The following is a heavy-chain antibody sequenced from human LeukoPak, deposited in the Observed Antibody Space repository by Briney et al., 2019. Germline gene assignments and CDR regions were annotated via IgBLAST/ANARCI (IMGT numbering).Heavy chain of an antibody. CDR2: ISYDGSSK. CDR3: ARDFGLWLHYFDY. CDR1: GVTFNSYA. V-gene: IGHV3-30-3*01. Sequence: GGSLRLSCAASGVTFNSYAMHWVRQAPGKGLEWVTVISYDGSSKYYADSVKGRFTISRDNSKNTLYLQMNSLGAEDTGVYYCARDFGLWLHYFDYWGQGTLVTVSS. J-gene: IGHJ4*02. D-gene: IGHD5-18*01.